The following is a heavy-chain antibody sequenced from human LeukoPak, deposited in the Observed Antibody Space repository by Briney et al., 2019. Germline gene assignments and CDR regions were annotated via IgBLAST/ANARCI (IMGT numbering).Heavy chain of an antibody. CDR1: GFTFSTYD. J-gene: IGHJ6*02. Sequence: GGSLRLSCAASGFTFSTYDMHWVRQATGKGLEWVSAIGRAGDTHYADSVKGRFTISRDNSKNTLYLEMNSLRVEDTAVYYCAKGYGSGSFYAMDVWGQGTTVTVSS. V-gene: IGHV3-13*04. D-gene: IGHD3-10*01. CDR3: AKGYGSGSFYAMDV. CDR2: IGRAGDT.